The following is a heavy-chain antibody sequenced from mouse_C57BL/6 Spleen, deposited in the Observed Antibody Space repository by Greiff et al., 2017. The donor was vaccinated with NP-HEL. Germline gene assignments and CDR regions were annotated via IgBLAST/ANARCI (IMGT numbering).Heavy chain of an antibody. V-gene: IGHV1-26*01. CDR2: INPNNGGT. CDR3: ARLGGNYPSFAY. Sequence: EVQLQQSGPELVKPGASVKISCKASGYTFTDYYMNWVKQSHGKSLEWIGDINPNNGGTSYNQKFKGKATLTVDKSSSTAYMELRSLTSEDSAVYYCARLGGNYPSFAYWGQGTLVTVSA. CDR1: GYTFTDYY. J-gene: IGHJ3*01. D-gene: IGHD2-1*01.